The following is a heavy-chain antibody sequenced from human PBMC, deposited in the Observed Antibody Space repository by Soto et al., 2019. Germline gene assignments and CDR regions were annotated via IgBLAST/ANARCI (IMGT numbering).Heavy chain of an antibody. J-gene: IGHJ4*02. CDR3: AKGARDVDS. D-gene: IGHD5-12*01. V-gene: IGHV3-23*01. Sequence: EVQLLESGGGLVQPGGSLRLSCAASGFTFSSQTMSWVRQAPGKGLEWVSVISSSGSTSYTDSVEGRFNISKHSSKNTLYLQLTSLRVEVMAVYYCAKGARDVDSWGQGTLVTVSS. CDR1: GFTFSSQT. CDR2: ISSSGST.